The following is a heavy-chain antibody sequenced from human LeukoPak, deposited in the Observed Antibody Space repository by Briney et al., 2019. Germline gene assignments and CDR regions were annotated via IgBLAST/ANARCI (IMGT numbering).Heavy chain of an antibody. Sequence: PSETLSLTCTVSGGSISSYYWSWIRQPPGKGLEWIGYIYTSGSTNYNPSLKSRVTISVDTSKNQFSLKLSSVTAADTAVYYCARLYGGSSQFLLDYWGQGTLVTASS. CDR2: IYTSGST. J-gene: IGHJ4*02. D-gene: IGHD3-10*01. V-gene: IGHV4-4*09. CDR3: ARLYGGSSQFLLDY. CDR1: GGSISSYY.